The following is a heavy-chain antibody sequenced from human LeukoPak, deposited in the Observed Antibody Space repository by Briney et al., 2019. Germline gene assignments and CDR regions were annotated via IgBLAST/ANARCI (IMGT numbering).Heavy chain of an antibody. V-gene: IGHV4-39*07. CDR3: ARDLGAQGVFDY. CDR2: IYYSGST. Sequence: SETLSLTCTVSGGSISSSSYYWGWIRQPPGKGLEWIGSIYYSGSTYYNPSLKSRVTISVDTSKNQFSLKLSSVTAADTAVYYCARDLGAQGVFDYWGQGTLVTVSS. D-gene: IGHD1-26*01. J-gene: IGHJ4*02. CDR1: GGSISSSSYY.